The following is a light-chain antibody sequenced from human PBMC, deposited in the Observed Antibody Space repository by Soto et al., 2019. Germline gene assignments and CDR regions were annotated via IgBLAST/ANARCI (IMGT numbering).Light chain of an antibody. Sequence: DIQMTQSPSTLSASVGDRVTITCRASQSISSWLAWYQQKPGKAPKLLIYDASSLESGVPSRFSGSGSGTEFTLTISSLQPDDFATYYCQQLGETFGPGTKVDIK. J-gene: IGKJ3*01. V-gene: IGKV1-5*01. CDR2: DAS. CDR3: QQLGET. CDR1: QSISSW.